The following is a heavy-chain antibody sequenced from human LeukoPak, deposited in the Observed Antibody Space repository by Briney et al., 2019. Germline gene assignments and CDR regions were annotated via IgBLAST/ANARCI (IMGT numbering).Heavy chain of an antibody. D-gene: IGHD3-10*01. Sequence: GGSLRLSCAASGLTFSSYGMHWVRQAPGKGLEWVAVISYDGSNKYYADSVKGRFTISRDNSKNTLYLQMNSLRAEDTAVYYCAKDRGDYYYCYGMDVWGQGTTVTVSS. J-gene: IGHJ6*02. V-gene: IGHV3-30*18. CDR3: AKDRGDYYYCYGMDV. CDR2: ISYDGSNK. CDR1: GLTFSSYG.